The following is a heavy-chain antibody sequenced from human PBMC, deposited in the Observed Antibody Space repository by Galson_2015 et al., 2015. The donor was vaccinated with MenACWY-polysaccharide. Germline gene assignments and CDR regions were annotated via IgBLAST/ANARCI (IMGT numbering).Heavy chain of an antibody. Sequence: SVKVSCKASGYTFTNYGISWVRQAPGQGLEWMGWISAYNGITNYAQKVQGKVTMTTDTSTSTAYMELRSLRSGDTAVYYCARDAPSIAATGTAYYYGMDVWGQGTTVTVSS. D-gene: IGHD6-13*01. V-gene: IGHV1-18*01. CDR3: ARDAPSIAATGTAYYYGMDV. CDR1: GYTFTNYG. CDR2: ISAYNGIT. J-gene: IGHJ6*02.